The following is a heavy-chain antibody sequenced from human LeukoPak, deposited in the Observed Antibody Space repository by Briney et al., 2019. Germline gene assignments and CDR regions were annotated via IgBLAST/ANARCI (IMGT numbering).Heavy chain of an antibody. J-gene: IGHJ6*03. CDR1: GFTFSDHW. Sequence: GGSLRLSCAASGFTFSDHWMHWVRQAPGKGLEWVATINRDGSEKWYLDSVRGRFTISRDKAKNSLYLQMNSLRAEDTALYYCARAVAGPNSFYYFHMDVWGKGTTVTVSS. D-gene: IGHD6-19*01. CDR2: INRDGSEK. V-gene: IGHV3-7*03. CDR3: ARAVAGPNSFYYFHMDV.